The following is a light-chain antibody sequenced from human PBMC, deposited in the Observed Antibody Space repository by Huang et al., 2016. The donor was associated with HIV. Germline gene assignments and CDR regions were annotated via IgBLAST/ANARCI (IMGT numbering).Light chain of an antibody. Sequence: DIQMTQSPSTLSASVGDRVTITCRASQSISSWLAWYLHKPGKAPKLLIDKASILESGVPPRFSVSGSGTEFTLTISSLEPDDFATYYCQQYSSYSLLTFGGGTKVEIK. CDR3: QQYSSYSLLT. CDR1: QSISSW. V-gene: IGKV1-5*03. J-gene: IGKJ4*01. CDR2: KAS.